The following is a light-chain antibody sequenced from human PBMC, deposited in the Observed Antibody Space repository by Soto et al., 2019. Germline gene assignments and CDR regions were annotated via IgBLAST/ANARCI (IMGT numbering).Light chain of an antibody. Sequence: EIVMTQSPATLSVSPGERATLSCRASQSVNSNLAWYQQKAGQAPRLLIYGASTRATAIPARFSGSGSGTEFILTISSLQSEDFAVYYCQQYNDWPPTSFGQGTKLEIK. J-gene: IGKJ2*01. CDR3: QQYNDWPPTS. CDR2: GAS. CDR1: QSVNSN. V-gene: IGKV3-15*01.